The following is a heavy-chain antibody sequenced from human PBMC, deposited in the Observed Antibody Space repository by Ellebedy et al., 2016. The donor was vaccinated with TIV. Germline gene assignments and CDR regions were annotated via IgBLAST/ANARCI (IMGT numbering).Heavy chain of an antibody. CDR1: GDSISSRNLY. CDR3: AADRSISWYFY. V-gene: IGHV4-39*07. CDR2: IYSSWNT. D-gene: IGHD2-2*01. J-gene: IGHJ4*02. Sequence: MPGGSLRLSCTVSGDSISSRNLYWGCIRQAPGKGLQWIGSIYSSWNTYYNPSLESRVTMSIDTSKNQFSLKLTSVTAADTAVYYCAADRSISWYFYWGQGTLVTVSS.